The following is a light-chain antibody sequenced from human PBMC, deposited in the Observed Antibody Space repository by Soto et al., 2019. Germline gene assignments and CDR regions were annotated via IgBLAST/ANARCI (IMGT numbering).Light chain of an antibody. CDR2: LAS. Sequence: ILMTQSPATVSVSPGESATLSCRASQNIYYNVAWYQHRPGQAPRLLIYLASTRAPGVPARFSGSGSGTEFTLTIRSLQPEDFTVYSCLQYHNLWAFGQGTKVEI. CDR3: LQYHNLWA. J-gene: IGKJ1*01. CDR1: QNIYYN. V-gene: IGKV3-15*01.